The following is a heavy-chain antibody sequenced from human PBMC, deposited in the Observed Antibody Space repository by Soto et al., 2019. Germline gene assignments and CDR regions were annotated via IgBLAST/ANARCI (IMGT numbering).Heavy chain of an antibody. CDR1: GGSISSSSYY. CDR2: IYYSGST. Sequence: SETLSLTCTVSGGSISSSSYYWGWIRQPPGKGLEWIGSIYYSGSTYYNPSLKSRVTISVDTSKNQFSLKLSSVTAADTAVYYCARELRYFDWLSEAHDAFDIWGQGTMVTVSS. V-gene: IGHV4-39*01. D-gene: IGHD3-9*01. J-gene: IGHJ3*02. CDR3: ARELRYFDWLSEAHDAFDI.